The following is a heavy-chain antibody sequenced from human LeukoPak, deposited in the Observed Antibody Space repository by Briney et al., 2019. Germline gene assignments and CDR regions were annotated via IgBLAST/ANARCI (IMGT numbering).Heavy chain of an antibody. D-gene: IGHD3-22*01. CDR3: ARSSDSSGYYYYPKYFDY. Sequence: SETLSLTCTVSGGSISTSNYYWGWIRQPPGKGLEWIGNIFYSGSTYYGPSLRSRLTISLDTSRNQFSLKLNSVTAADTAVYYCARSSDSSGYYYYPKYFDYWGQGTLVTVSS. CDR2: IFYSGST. V-gene: IGHV4-39*07. J-gene: IGHJ4*02. CDR1: GGSISTSNYY.